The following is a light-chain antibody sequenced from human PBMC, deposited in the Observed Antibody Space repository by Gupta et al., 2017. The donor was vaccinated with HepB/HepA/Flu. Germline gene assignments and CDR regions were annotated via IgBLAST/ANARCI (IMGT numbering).Light chain of an antibody. CDR2: DVS. CDR1: SGDVGAYNY. J-gene: IGLJ1*01. V-gene: IGLV2-14*03. Sequence: QSALTQPASVSGSPGQSITIPCTGTSGDVGAYNYVSWYQQYPGKAPKVIIYDVSARPSGVSYRFPGSQSCNPAPLTISWLQAEDEADYYCCSYRSSNTLFVLGTGTQVTV. CDR3: CSYRSSNTLFV.